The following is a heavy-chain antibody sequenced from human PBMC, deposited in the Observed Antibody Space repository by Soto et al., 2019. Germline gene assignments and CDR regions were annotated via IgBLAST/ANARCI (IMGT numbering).Heavy chain of an antibody. CDR2: ISDTGAST. J-gene: IGHJ4*02. V-gene: IGHV3-23*01. Sequence: EVRLLEAGGGLKQPGGSLRLSCAASGFTFKESAMNWVRQAPGKGLEWVASISDTGASTWYAESVRGRLSISRGNSKNTLYLQMNSLRGEDTAVYYCAKGRGSCWAWNFDNWGQVTLVTVSS. CDR1: GFTFKESA. D-gene: IGHD6-19*01. CDR3: AKGRGSCWAWNFDN.